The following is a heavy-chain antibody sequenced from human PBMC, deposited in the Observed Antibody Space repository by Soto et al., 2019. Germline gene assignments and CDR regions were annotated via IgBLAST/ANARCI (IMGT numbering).Heavy chain of an antibody. CDR2: ISYDGSNK. CDR1: GFTFSSYA. CDR3: AREEGASTVNSWSLDC. V-gene: IGHV3-30-3*01. D-gene: IGHD4-17*01. Sequence: QVQLVESGGGVVQPGRSLRLSCAASGFTFSSYAMHWVRQAPCKGLAWVAVISYDGSNKYYADSVKGRFTNSRDNSKNTLHLQMNSLSAEDMGGYYCAREEGASTVNSWSLDCWGQGTLVTVSP. J-gene: IGHJ4*02.